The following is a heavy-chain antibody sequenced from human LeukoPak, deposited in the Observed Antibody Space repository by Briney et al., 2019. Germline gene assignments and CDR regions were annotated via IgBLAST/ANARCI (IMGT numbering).Heavy chain of an antibody. J-gene: IGHJ5*02. V-gene: IGHV4-59*12. CDR1: GGSISSYY. D-gene: IGHD3-3*01. CDR2: IYYSGST. Sequence: PSETLSLTCTVSGGSISSYYWSWIRQPPGKGLEWIGYIYYSGSTNYNPSLKSRVTISVDTSKNQFSLKLSSVTAADTAVYYCARGAARFLEWLKLNWFDPWGQGTLVTVSS. CDR3: ARGAARFLEWLKLNWFDP.